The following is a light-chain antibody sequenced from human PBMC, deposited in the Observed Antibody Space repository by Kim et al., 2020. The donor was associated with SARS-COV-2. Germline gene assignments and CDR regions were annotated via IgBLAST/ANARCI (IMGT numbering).Light chain of an antibody. CDR1: SSDVGNYNF. J-gene: IGLJ1*01. CDR3: CSYAGSSTFV. CDR2: DVS. V-gene: IGLV2-23*02. Sequence: QSITISCTGTSSDVGNYNFVSWYQQYPGKGPKVMIYDVSKRPSGVSNRFSGSKSGNTASLTISGLQAEDEADYYCCSYAGSSTFVFGTGTKVTVL.